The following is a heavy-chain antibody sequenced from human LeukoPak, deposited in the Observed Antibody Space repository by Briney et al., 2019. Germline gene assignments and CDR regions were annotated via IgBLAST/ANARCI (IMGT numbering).Heavy chain of an antibody. V-gene: IGHV3-23*01. CDR3: AKARPYYYDSRGSYNWFDP. D-gene: IGHD3-22*01. CDR2: ISGSGGST. J-gene: IGHJ5*02. CDR1: GFTFSSYA. Sequence: PAGSLTLSCPASGFTFSSYAMSWVRQAAGKGLEWVSAISGSGGSTYYADSVKSRFTTCRDKSKNPLYLQINSMRAEETAVYYCAKARPYYYDSRGSYNWFDPWGQGTLVTVSS.